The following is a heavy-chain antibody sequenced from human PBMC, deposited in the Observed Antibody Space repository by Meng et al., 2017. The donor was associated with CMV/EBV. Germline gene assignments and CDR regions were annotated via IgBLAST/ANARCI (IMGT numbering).Heavy chain of an antibody. Sequence: GESLKISCAASAFNFSSYTMNWVRQAPGKGLEWVSSISSSSSYIYYADSMRGRFTITRDNAENSLYLQMNSLRAEDTAVYYCARGSTNCLDYWGQGTLVTVSS. CDR2: ISSSSSYI. J-gene: IGHJ4*02. CDR3: ARGSTNCLDY. CDR1: AFNFSSYT. V-gene: IGHV3-21*01. D-gene: IGHD2-2*01.